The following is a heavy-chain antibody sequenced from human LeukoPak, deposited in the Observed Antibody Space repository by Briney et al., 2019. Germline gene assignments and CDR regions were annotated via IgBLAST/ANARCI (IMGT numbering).Heavy chain of an antibody. V-gene: IGHV4-39*02. Sequence: PSETLSLTCTVSGGSTSSGNYYWGWIRQPPGKGLEWIGCISSSGNTYYSPSLKSRITIFIDTSKNHFSLKLSSVSAADTAVYYCTRSEVLSRVPYYYDSSGNFDYWGQGTLVTVSS. CDR2: ISSSGNT. D-gene: IGHD3-22*01. J-gene: IGHJ4*02. CDR1: GGSTSSGNYY. CDR3: TRSEVLSRVPYYYDSSGNFDY.